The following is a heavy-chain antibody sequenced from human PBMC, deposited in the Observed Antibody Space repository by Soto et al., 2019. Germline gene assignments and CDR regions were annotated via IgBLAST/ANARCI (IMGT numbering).Heavy chain of an antibody. Sequence: GASVKVSCKASGYTFTSYGISWVRQAPGQGLEWMGWISAYNGNTNYAQKLQGRVTMTTDTSTSTAYMELRSLRSDDTAVYYCARDFRYCSGGSCYPKYYYGMDVWGQGTTVTVSS. CDR1: GYTFTSYG. CDR3: ARDFRYCSGGSCYPKYYYGMDV. J-gene: IGHJ6*02. V-gene: IGHV1-18*01. CDR2: ISAYNGNT. D-gene: IGHD2-15*01.